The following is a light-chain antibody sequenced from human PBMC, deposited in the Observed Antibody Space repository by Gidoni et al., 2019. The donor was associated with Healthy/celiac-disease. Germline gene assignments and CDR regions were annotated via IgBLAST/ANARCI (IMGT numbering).Light chain of an antibody. CDR1: QSVLSSSNNKNY. Sequence: DIVMTQPPDSLAVSLGERDTINCKSSQSVLSSSNNKNYLAWYQQKPGQPPKLLIYWASTRESGVPDRFSGSGSRTDFTLTISSLQAEDVAVYYCQQYYSTPRTFXQXTKLEIK. J-gene: IGKJ2*02. CDR3: QQYYSTPRT. CDR2: WAS. V-gene: IGKV4-1*01.